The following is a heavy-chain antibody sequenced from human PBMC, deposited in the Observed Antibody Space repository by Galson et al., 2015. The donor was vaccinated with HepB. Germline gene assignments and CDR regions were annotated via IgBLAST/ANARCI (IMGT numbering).Heavy chain of an antibody. D-gene: IGHD1-26*01. Sequence: PLRLSCAASGFTFHSYAMHWVRQAPGEGLEWVAVISSDGSSKYYADSVKGRFTISRDNSKNTLSLQMNSLRAEDTAVYFCARTEESGRNWELPYDCWGQGTLVTVSS. CDR2: ISSDGSSK. V-gene: IGHV3-30-3*01. J-gene: IGHJ4*02. CDR3: ARTEESGRNWELPYDC. CDR1: GFTFHSYA.